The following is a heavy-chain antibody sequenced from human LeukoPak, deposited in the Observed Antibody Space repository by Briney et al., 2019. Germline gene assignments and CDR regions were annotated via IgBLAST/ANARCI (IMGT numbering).Heavy chain of an antibody. CDR2: SHYSGST. J-gene: IGHJ3*02. Sequence: SETLSLTCIVSGDSIRSYYWSWIRQPPGKGLEWIGYSHYSGSTNYNPSLKSRVTMSVDTSKNQFSLKLSSVTAADTAVYYCARRTDAFDIWGQGTMVTVSS. CDR1: GDSIRSYY. V-gene: IGHV4-59*12. CDR3: ARRTDAFDI.